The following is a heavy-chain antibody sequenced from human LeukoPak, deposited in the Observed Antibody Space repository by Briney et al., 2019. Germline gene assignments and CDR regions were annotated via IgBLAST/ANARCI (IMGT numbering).Heavy chain of an antibody. CDR3: AKDRSSAGAEYFQH. CDR2: ISYDGSNT. CDR1: GFTFGTYA. V-gene: IGHV3-30-3*01. J-gene: IGHJ1*01. Sequence: GGSLRLSCTASGFTFGTYAMHWVRQAPGKGLEWVAVISYDGSNTYSADSVKGRFTISRDNSKNTLYLQMNSLRAEDTAVYYCAKDRSSAGAEYFQHWGQGTLVTVSS. D-gene: IGHD3-22*01.